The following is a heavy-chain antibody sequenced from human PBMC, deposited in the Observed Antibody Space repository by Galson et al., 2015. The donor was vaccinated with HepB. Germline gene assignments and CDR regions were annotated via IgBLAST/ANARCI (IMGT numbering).Heavy chain of an antibody. J-gene: IGHJ3*02. V-gene: IGHV3-30*18. CDR1: GFTFSSYG. CDR3: AKDYAAAGAFDI. CDR2: ISYDGSNK. D-gene: IGHD6-13*01. Sequence: SLRLSCAASGFTFSSYGMHWVRQAPGKGLEWVAVISYDGSNKYYADSVKGRFTISRDNSKNTLYLQMNSLRAEDTAVYYCAKDYAAAGAFDIWGQGTMVTVSS.